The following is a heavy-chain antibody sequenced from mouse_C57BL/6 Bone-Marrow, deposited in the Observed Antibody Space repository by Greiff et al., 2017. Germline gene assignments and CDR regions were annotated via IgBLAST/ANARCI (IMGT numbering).Heavy chain of an antibody. D-gene: IGHD1-1*01. J-gene: IGHJ3*01. Sequence: VQLQQSGAELVRPGASVKLSCTASGFTIKDDYMHWVKQRPEQGLEWIGWIDPENGDTEYASKFQGKATITADTSSNTAYLQLSSLTSEDTAVYYCTTYYYVFAYWGQGTLVTVSA. V-gene: IGHV14-4*01. CDR2: IDPENGDT. CDR1: GFTIKDDY. CDR3: TTYYYVFAY.